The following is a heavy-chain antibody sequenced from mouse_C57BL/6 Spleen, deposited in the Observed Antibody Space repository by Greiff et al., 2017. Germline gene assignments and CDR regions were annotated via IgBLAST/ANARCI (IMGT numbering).Heavy chain of an antibody. J-gene: IGHJ3*01. D-gene: IGHD2-1*01. Sequence: QVQLQQSGAELVKPGASVKLSCKASGYTFTSYWMHWVKQRPGRGLEWIGRIYPNSGGTKYNEKFTSTATLTVDKPSSTAYMQHSSLTSEDSAVYYCAGYCNPFAYWGQGTLVTVSA. CDR3: AGYCNPFAY. CDR2: IYPNSGGT. V-gene: IGHV1-72*01. CDR1: GYTFTSYW.